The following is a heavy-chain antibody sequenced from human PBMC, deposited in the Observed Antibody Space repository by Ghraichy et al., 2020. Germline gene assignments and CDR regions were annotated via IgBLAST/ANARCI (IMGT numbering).Heavy chain of an antibody. V-gene: IGHV3-23*01. CDR3: AKAPEYTAMVTRFDY. D-gene: IGHD5-18*01. J-gene: IGHJ4*02. CDR1: GFTFSSYA. CDR2: ISGSGVSI. Sequence: GGSLRLSCAASGFTFSSYAMSWVRQPPGKGLEWVSAISGSGVSIYYADSVKGRFTISRENSKNTLHLQMNSLRDEDTAIYYCAKAPEYTAMVTRFDYWGQGILVTVSS.